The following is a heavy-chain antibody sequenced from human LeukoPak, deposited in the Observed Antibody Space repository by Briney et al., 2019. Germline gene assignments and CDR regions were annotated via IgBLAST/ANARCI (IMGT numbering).Heavy chain of an antibody. CDR1: GGSISSYY. V-gene: IGHV4-59*01. Sequence: SETLSLTCTVSGGSISSYYWSWIRQPPGKGLEWIGYIYYSGSTNYNPSLKSRVTISVDTSKNQFSLKLSSVTAADTAVYYCARDKGLYDFWSGYSGAGGMDVWGQGTTVTVSS. J-gene: IGHJ6*02. D-gene: IGHD3-3*01. CDR2: IYYSGST. CDR3: ARDKGLYDFWSGYSGAGGMDV.